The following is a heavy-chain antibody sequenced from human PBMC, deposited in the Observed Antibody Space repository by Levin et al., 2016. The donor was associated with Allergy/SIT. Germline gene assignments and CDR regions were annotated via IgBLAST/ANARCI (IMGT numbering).Heavy chain of an antibody. CDR3: AKDVGGTCSSCGLEY. CDR2: INPPGDRT. V-gene: IGHV3-23*01. D-gene: IGHD2-15*01. Sequence: GGSLRLSCVTSGFTFSDYAINWVRQAPGKGLEWVSAINPPGDRTYYADSVKGRFAVSRDNSRNTVFLYMNSLRADDTAVYYCAKDVGGTCSSCGLEYWGQGTLVTVSS. CDR1: GFTFSDYA. J-gene: IGHJ4*02.